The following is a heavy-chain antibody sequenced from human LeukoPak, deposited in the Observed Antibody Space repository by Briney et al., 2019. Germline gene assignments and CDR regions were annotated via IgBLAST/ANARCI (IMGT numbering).Heavy chain of an antibody. CDR1: GFTFSSYA. CDR2: ISSNGGST. Sequence: GGSLRLSCAASGFTFSSYAMHWVRQAPGKGLEYVSAISSNGGSTYYANSVKGRFTISRDNSKNTLYLQMNSLRAEDTAVYYCARVGYCSGGSCYRPIDYWGQGTLVTVSS. V-gene: IGHV3-64*01. J-gene: IGHJ4*02. CDR3: ARVGYCSGGSCYRPIDY. D-gene: IGHD2-15*01.